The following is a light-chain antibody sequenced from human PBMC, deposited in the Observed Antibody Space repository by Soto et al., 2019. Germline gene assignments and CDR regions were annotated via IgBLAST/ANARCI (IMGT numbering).Light chain of an antibody. CDR3: QQRGT. J-gene: IGKJ3*01. V-gene: IGKV3-15*01. CDR1: QSVSSN. Sequence: EIVMTQSPATLSVSPGERATLSCRASQSVSSNLAWYQQKPGQAPRLLIYGASTRATGIPARFSGSGSGTEFTLTISSLQSEDFAVYYCQQRGTFGPGTKVDIK. CDR2: GAS.